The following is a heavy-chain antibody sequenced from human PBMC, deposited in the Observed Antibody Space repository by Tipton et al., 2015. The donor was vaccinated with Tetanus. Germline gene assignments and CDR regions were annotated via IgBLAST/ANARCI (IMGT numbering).Heavy chain of an antibody. CDR2: IKQDGSEK. J-gene: IGHJ3*01. D-gene: IGHD1-1*01. V-gene: IGHV3-7*01. CDR3: ARVRQELAHDAFDL. CDR1: GFTLSTYW. Sequence: GSLRLSCAASGFTLSTYWMSWVRQAPGKGLEWVASIKQDGSEKYYVDSVKGRFTISRDSAKNSLYLEMNSLRDDDTAVYYCARVRQELAHDAFDLWGQGTLVTVSS.